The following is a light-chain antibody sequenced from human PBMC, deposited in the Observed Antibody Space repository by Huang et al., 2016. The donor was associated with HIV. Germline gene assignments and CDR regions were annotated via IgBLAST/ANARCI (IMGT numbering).Light chain of an antibody. Sequence: EIVLTQSPGPLSLSPGERATLSCRASQSVSNYLAWYQQKPGQAPRILIYSAASRATDIQDRFSGGGSGTDFTRTISRLEPEDFAGYYCQQYGSPVFTFGPGTKVDIK. CDR3: QQYGSPVFT. V-gene: IGKV3-20*01. CDR1: QSVSNY. CDR2: SAA. J-gene: IGKJ3*01.